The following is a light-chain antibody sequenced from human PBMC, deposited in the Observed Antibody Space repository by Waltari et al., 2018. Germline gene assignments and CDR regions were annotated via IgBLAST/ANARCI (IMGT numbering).Light chain of an antibody. V-gene: IGKV4-1*01. CDR3: QQYYNTPLT. CDR2: WAS. Sequence: IVMTQSPDSLAVSLGERATIKCKTSQSVLFTNDKNYLAWYQQRPGQPPKLLIHWASTRAPGVPDRFSGSGSGTDFTLAISGLQAEDVATYHCQQYYNTPLTFGGGTKVEVK. CDR1: QSVLFTNDKNY. J-gene: IGKJ4*01.